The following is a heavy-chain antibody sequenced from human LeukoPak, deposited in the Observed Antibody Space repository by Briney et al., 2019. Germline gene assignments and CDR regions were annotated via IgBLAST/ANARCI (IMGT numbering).Heavy chain of an antibody. D-gene: IGHD4-17*01. J-gene: IGHJ6*03. Sequence: SETLSLTCTVSGCSISNSYYWGWIRQSPGKGLEWIGSIYYSGSTYYNPSLKSRVIVSVDTSKNQFSLKLSSVTAADTAVYYCARHQGNYGDYYYYMDVWGKGSTVTVSS. CDR2: IYYSGST. V-gene: IGHV4-39*01. CDR3: ARHQGNYGDYYYYMDV. CDR1: GCSISNSYY.